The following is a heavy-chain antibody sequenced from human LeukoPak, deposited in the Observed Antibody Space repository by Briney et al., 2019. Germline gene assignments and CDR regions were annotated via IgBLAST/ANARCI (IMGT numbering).Heavy chain of an antibody. CDR2: ISGSGGST. V-gene: IGHV3-23*01. CDR3: AKDGAHYDILTSYSDWFDP. J-gene: IGHJ5*02. D-gene: IGHD3-9*01. Sequence: LSGGSLRLSCAASGFTFSSYAMSWVRQAPGKGLEWVSAISGSGGSTYYADSVKGRFTISRDNSKNTLYLQMNSLRARDTAVYYCAKDGAHYDILTSYSDWFDPWGQGTLVTVSS. CDR1: GFTFSSYA.